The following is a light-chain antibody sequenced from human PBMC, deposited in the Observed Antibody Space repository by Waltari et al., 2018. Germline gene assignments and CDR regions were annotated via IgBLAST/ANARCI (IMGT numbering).Light chain of an antibody. J-gene: IGKJ4*01. CDR2: GTY. Sequence: CRASQGGTSISLTWYQQKLGQGPRLIIYGTYSRATGIPDRFSGSGSGTDFTLTISRLEPEDFAVYYCQQYDGEVVTFGGGTKVEI. V-gene: IGKV3-20*01. CDR3: QQYDGEVVT. CDR1: QGGTSIS.